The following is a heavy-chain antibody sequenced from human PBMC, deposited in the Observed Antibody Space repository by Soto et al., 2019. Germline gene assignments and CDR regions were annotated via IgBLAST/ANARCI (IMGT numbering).Heavy chain of an antibody. V-gene: IGHV3-23*01. CDR2: ISGSGSNT. Sequence: EVQLLESGGGLVQPGGSLRLSCAASGFTFSSYAMRWVRQAPGKGLEWVSAISGSGSNTYYADSVKGRFTISRDNSKNPLYLQMSSLRAEDTALYYCAKAYGYYYYIHVWGRGTTVTLS. CDR1: GFTFSSYA. J-gene: IGHJ6*03. CDR3: AKAYGYYYYIHV. D-gene: IGHD4-17*01.